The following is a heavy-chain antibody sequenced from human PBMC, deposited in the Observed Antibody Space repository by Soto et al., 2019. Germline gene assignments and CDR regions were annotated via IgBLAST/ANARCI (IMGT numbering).Heavy chain of an antibody. V-gene: IGHV3-23*01. Sequence: GGSLRLSCAASEFTLSSYSMIWVRQAPGKGLEWVSGVNGGGDITYYADSVKGRFTISRDNSKNTLYLQMNSLRAEDTAVFYCARGHFGVTMDVWGQGTTVTVSS. CDR2: VNGGGDIT. CDR3: ARGHFGVTMDV. CDR1: EFTLSSYS. J-gene: IGHJ6*02. D-gene: IGHD3-3*01.